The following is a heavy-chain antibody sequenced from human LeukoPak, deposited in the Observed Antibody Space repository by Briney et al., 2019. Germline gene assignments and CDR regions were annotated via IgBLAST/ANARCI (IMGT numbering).Heavy chain of an antibody. CDR3: ARGLDYYDSSGYYYGFDY. Sequence: ASVKVSCKVSGYTLTELSMHWVRQAPGKGLEWMGGFDPEDGETIYAQKFQGRVTMTRNTSISTAYMELSSLRSEDTAVYYCARGLDYYDSSGYYYGFDYWGQGTLVTVSS. J-gene: IGHJ4*02. D-gene: IGHD3-22*01. V-gene: IGHV1-24*01. CDR2: FDPEDGET. CDR1: GYTLTELS.